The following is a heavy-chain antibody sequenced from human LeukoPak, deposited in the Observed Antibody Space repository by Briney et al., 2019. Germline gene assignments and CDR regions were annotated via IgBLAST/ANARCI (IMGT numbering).Heavy chain of an antibody. D-gene: IGHD2-21*02. CDR3: VREDNELLSKNFDY. V-gene: IGHV1-2*02. J-gene: IGHJ4*02. Sequence: GASVKVSRKASGFTFTAYYIHWVRQAPGQGLEWMGYINPHSGGTSSPQKFQGRVTMTTDTSISAAYMELSSLISDDTAMYYCVREDNELLSKNFDYWGQGTLVTVSS. CDR1: GFTFTAYY. CDR2: INPHSGGT.